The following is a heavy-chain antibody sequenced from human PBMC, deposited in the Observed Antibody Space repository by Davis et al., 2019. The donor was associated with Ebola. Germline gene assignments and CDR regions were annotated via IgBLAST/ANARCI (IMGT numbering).Heavy chain of an antibody. CDR2: ISYDGSNK. D-gene: IGHD3-22*01. V-gene: IGHV3-30*18. Sequence: PGGSLRLSCAASGFTFSSYGMHWVRQAPGKGLEWVAVISYDGSNKYYADSVKGRFTISRDNSKNTLYLQMNSLRAEDTAVYYCAKTAYDSSAYMEYFDYWGQGTLVTVSS. CDR1: GFTFSSYG. CDR3: AKTAYDSSAYMEYFDY. J-gene: IGHJ4*02.